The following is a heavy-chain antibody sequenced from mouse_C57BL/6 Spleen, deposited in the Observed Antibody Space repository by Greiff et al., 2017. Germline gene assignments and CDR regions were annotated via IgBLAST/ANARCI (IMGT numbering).Heavy chain of an antibody. Sequence: QVQLKESGPGLVAPSQSLSITCTVSGFSLTSSGVDWVRQSPGKGLEWLGVIWGVGSTKYNSALKSRLSISKDKSKSQVFLKMNSLQTDDTAMYYCASGLGQAWVAYWGQGTLVTVSA. J-gene: IGHJ3*01. CDR3: ASGLGQAWVAY. CDR2: IWGVGST. CDR1: GFSLTSSG. D-gene: IGHD4-1*01. V-gene: IGHV2-6*01.